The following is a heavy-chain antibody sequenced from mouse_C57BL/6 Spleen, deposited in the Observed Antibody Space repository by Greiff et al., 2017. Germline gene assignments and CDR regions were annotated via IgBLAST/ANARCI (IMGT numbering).Heavy chain of an antibody. CDR1: GFTFSDYG. J-gene: IGHJ4*01. CDR3: ARGRLDYAMDY. Sequence: EVKLVESGGGLVKPGGSLKLSCAASGFTFSDYGMHWVRQAPEKGLEWVAYISSGSSTIYYADTVKGRFTISRDNAKNTLFLQMTSLRSEDTAMYYCARGRLDYAMDYWGQGTSVTVSS. CDR2: ISSGSSTI. V-gene: IGHV5-17*01.